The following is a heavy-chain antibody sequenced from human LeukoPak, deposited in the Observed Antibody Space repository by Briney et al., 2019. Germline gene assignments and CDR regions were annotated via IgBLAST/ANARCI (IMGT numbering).Heavy chain of an antibody. Sequence: PSETLSLTCTVSGGSISSYYWSWIRHSPGKGLEWIGSIYHTGSTYYNPSLKSRVTISLDASNKQFSLRLSSVTAADTAVYYCARGSHPVTGTLGGYFDPWGQGTLVTVSS. J-gene: IGHJ4*02. CDR2: IYHTGST. CDR1: GGSISSYY. CDR3: ARGSHPVTGTLGGYFDP. D-gene: IGHD6-19*01. V-gene: IGHV4-59*04.